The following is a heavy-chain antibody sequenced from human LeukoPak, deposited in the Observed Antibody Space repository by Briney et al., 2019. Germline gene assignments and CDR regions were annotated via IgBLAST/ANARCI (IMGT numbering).Heavy chain of an antibody. CDR2: INSDSGFT. V-gene: IGHV1-2*02. CDR1: GYTFTSYY. Sequence: ASVKVSCKASGYTFTSYYMNWVRQAPGQGLAWMGWINSDSGFTKYAQKFQGRVTMTRDTSITTVYMDLTRLTSDDTAVYYCARNFDMKGFDHWGQGTLVTVSS. CDR3: ARNFDMKGFDH. D-gene: IGHD3-9*01. J-gene: IGHJ5*02.